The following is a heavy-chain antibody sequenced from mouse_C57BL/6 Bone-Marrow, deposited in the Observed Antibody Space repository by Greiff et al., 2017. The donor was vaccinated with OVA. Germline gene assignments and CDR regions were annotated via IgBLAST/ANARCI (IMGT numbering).Heavy chain of an antibody. CDR2: IYPGNSDT. D-gene: IGHD1-1*01. Sequence: VHVKQSGTVLARPGASVKMSCKTSGYTFTSYWMHWVKQRPGQGLEWIGAIYPGNSDTSYNQKFKGKAKLTAVTSASTAYMELSSLTNEDSAVAYCTRSTTVVDFDYWGQGTTLTVSS. V-gene: IGHV1-5*01. J-gene: IGHJ2*01. CDR3: TRSTTVVDFDY. CDR1: GYTFTSYW.